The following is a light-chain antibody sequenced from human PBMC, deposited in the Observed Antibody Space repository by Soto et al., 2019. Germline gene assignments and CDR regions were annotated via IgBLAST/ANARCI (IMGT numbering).Light chain of an antibody. V-gene: IGKV1-33*01. J-gene: IGKJ5*01. Sequence: DIQMTQSPSSLSASVGDRVTIACQASQDISNYLHWYQQKPGKAPKLLIYDASNLETGVPSRFSGSGSGPDFTFTTSSLQPEDIATYYCQQYDNFPRAINFGQGTRLELK. CDR2: DAS. CDR3: QQYDNFPRAIN. CDR1: QDISNY.